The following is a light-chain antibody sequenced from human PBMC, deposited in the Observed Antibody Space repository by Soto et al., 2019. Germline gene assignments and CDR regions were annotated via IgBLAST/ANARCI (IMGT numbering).Light chain of an antibody. Sequence: QSVLTQPASVSGSPGQSITISCTGSSSDVGSYNYVSWYQHHPGEAPKLIIYDVNNRPLVVSNLFSGSKSGNTASLTISWLQAEDEADYYCCSYTSSNTLVYVFGTGTKVTVL. J-gene: IGLJ1*01. CDR1: SSDVGSYNY. CDR3: CSYTSSNTLVYV. V-gene: IGLV2-14*03. CDR2: DVN.